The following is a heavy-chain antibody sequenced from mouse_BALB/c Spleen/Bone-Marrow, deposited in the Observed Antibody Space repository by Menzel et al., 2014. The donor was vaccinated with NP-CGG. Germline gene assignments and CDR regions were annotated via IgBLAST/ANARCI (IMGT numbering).Heavy chain of an antibody. CDR2: INPDSSTI. CDR3: ARPSYYGRFAY. V-gene: IGHV4-1*02. CDR1: GFDFXRYW. D-gene: IGHD1-1*01. Sequence: EVKLMESGGGLVQPGGSLKLSCAASGFDFXRYWMSWVRQAPGKGLKWIGEINPDSSTINYTPSLKDKFIISRDNAKNTLYLQMSTVRSEDTALYYCARPSYYGRFAYWGQGTLVTVSA. J-gene: IGHJ3*01.